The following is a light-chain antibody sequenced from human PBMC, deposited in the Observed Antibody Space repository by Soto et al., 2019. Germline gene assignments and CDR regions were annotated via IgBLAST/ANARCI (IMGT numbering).Light chain of an antibody. CDR2: WAS. CDR3: QQYYGTPT. Sequence: DIVMTQSPDSLAVSLGERATINCKSSQSVLYSSSNRNYLAWYQQKPGQTPKLLISWASTREAGVPDRFSGSGSGTYFTLTISSLQADDVAVYYCQQYYGTPTFGGGTNVEIK. V-gene: IGKV4-1*01. J-gene: IGKJ4*01. CDR1: QSVLYSSSNRNY.